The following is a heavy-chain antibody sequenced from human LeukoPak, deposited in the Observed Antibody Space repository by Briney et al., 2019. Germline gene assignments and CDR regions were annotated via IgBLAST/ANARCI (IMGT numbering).Heavy chain of an antibody. V-gene: IGHV4-61*01. D-gene: IGHD1-26*01. Sequence: SETLSLTCTVSGASVSSASYWSWIRQPPGKGVEWIAHIYNGVNTNYNPSLKSRVTISVDTSKNQFSLRLNSVTAADTAVYYCARSRAFNSGAFDPWGQGSLVTIPS. CDR1: GASVSSASY. CDR3: ARSRAFNSGAFDP. J-gene: IGHJ5*02. CDR2: IYNGVNT.